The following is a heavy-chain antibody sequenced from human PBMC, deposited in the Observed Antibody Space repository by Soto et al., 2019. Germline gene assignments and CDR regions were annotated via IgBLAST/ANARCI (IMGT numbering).Heavy chain of an antibody. CDR1: RTSY. V-gene: IGHV4-39*01. D-gene: IGHD1-26*01. CDR3: ARPSGSYLYYFDY. J-gene: IGHJ4*02. Sequence: RTSYHYWIRQPPGKGLEWIGSIYYSGSTYYNPSLKSRVTISVDTSKNQFSLKLSSVTAADTAVYYCARPSGSYLYYFDYWGQGTLVTVSS. CDR2: IYYSGST.